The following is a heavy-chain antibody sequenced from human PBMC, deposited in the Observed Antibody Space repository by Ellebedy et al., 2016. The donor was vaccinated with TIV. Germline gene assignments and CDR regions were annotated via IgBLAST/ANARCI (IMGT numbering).Heavy chain of an antibody. CDR3: ARDCAAPYVRAFDI. D-gene: IGHD6-6*01. CDR1: GGSISSGGYS. J-gene: IGHJ3*02. Sequence: LRLSXTVSGGSISSGGYSWSWVRQHPGKGLEWIGYIYYSGSTYYNPSLKSRVTISIDTSENQFSLKLSSVTAADTAVYYCARDCAAPYVRAFDIWGRGTMVTVSS. V-gene: IGHV4-31*03. CDR2: IYYSGST.